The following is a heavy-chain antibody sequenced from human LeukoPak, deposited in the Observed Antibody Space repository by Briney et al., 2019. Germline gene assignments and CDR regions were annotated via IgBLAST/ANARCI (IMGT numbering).Heavy chain of an antibody. J-gene: IGHJ6*03. D-gene: IGHD3-22*01. Sequence: SETLSLTCTVSGDSISNGSYYWSWFRQPAGKGLEWIGRIYPTGSTNYNPSLKSRVTISVDTSKNQFSLKLSSVTAADTAVYYCAREIDPRYYYYMDVWGKGTTVTVSS. V-gene: IGHV4-61*02. CDR1: GDSISNGSYY. CDR3: AREIDPRYYYYMDV. CDR2: IYPTGST.